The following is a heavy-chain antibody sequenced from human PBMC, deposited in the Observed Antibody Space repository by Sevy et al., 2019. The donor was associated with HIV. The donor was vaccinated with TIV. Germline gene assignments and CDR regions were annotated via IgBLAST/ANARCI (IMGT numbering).Heavy chain of an antibody. CDR3: AKVYSSSRVIDY. D-gene: IGHD6-13*01. Sequence: GGSLRLSCVASGFTFSSYAMSWVRQAPGKGLEWVSAISGSGGSTYYADSVKGRFTISRDNSKNTLYLQMNSLRAEDTAVYYCAKVYSSSRVIDYWGQGTLVTVSS. V-gene: IGHV3-23*01. CDR1: GFTFSSYA. CDR2: ISGSGGST. J-gene: IGHJ4*02.